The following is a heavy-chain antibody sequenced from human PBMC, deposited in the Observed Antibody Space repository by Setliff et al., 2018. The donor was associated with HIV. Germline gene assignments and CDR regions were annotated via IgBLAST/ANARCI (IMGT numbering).Heavy chain of an antibody. J-gene: IGHJ3*02. V-gene: IGHV4-39*01. CDR3: ARLFQWMSYSFDI. Sequence: TLSLTCTVSGGSISSRDYYWGWIRQPPGKGLEWIGSINHNGNTYYSPSLKTRVTISVDTSKKQFSLKLNSVTASDTATYYCARLFQWMSYSFDIWGQGKMVTVSS. CDR2: INHNGNT. CDR1: GGSISSRDYY. D-gene: IGHD1-26*01.